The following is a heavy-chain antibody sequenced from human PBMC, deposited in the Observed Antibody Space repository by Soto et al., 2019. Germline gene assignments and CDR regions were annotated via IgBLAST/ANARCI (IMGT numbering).Heavy chain of an antibody. CDR2: ISYDGSNK. Sequence: QVQLVESGGGVVQPGRSLRLSCAVSGFTFSSYAMHWVRQAPGKGLEWVAVISYDGSNKYYADSVKGRFTISRDNSKNTLYLQMNSLRAVDTAVYYCARPVAGPFQHWGQGTLVTVSS. V-gene: IGHV3-30-3*01. CDR3: ARPVAGPFQH. D-gene: IGHD6-19*01. CDR1: GFTFSSYA. J-gene: IGHJ1*01.